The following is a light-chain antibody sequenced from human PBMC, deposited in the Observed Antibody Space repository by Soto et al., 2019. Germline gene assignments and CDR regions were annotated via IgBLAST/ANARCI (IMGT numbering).Light chain of an antibody. CDR3: QSYDSSNAV. CDR2: EDN. J-gene: IGLJ7*01. CDR1: SGSIASSY. V-gene: IGLV6-57*04. Sequence: NFMLTQPHSVSESPGKTVTISCTRSSGSIASSYVQWYQQRPGSAPTTVIYEDNQRPSGVPDRFSGSIDSSSNSASLTISGLTTEDEADYYCQSYDSSNAVFGGGTQLTVL.